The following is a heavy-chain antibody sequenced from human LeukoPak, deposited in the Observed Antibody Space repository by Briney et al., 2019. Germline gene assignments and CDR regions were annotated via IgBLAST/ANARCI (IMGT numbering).Heavy chain of an antibody. CDR3: ARHGSGSCYQGIDY. Sequence: GGSLRLSCAASGFTVSSNYMSWVRQAPGKGLEWVSVIYSGGSTYYADSVKGGFTISRDNSKNTLYLQMNSLRAEDTAVYYCARHGSGSCYQGIDYWGQGTLVTVSS. D-gene: IGHD3-10*01. CDR1: GFTVSSNY. J-gene: IGHJ4*02. CDR2: IYSGGST. V-gene: IGHV3-53*01.